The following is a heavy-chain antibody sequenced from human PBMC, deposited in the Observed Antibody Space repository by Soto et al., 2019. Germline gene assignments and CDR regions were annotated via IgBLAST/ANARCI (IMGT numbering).Heavy chain of an antibody. V-gene: IGHV5-51*01. CDR1: GYSFTSYW. CDR3: AREQYSNSPRRGTSTQRYYYYGMDV. D-gene: IGHD6-6*01. Sequence: GESLKISCKGSGYSFTSYWIGWVRQMPGKGLEWMGIIYPGDSDTRYSPSFQGQVTISADKSISTAYLQWSSLKASDTAMYYCAREQYSNSPRRGTSTQRYYYYGMDVWGQGTTVTVSS. CDR2: IYPGDSDT. J-gene: IGHJ6*02.